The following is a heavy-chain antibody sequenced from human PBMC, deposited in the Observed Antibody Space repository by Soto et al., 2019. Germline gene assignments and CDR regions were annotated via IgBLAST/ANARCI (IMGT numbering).Heavy chain of an antibody. CDR1: GYTLSNYW. CDR3: AKTHRATTVVTRYWYFDL. J-gene: IGHJ2*01. CDR2: IKYDGSET. Sequence: QPGGSLRLSCAASGYTLSNYWMSWVRQAPGKGLEWVANIKYDGSETYYVDSVKGRFTISRDNAENSLYLQMNSLRAEDTAVYFCAKTHRATTVVTRYWYFDLWGRGTLVTASS. V-gene: IGHV3-7*03. D-gene: IGHD4-17*01.